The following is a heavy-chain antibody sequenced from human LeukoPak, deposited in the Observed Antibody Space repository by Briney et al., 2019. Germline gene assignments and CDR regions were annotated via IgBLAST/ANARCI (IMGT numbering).Heavy chain of an antibody. J-gene: IGHJ4*02. V-gene: IGHV3-21*01. CDR1: GFTFSIYS. CDR2: ISSSSSYI. CDR3: ARGTRLRQATTAPEAGY. Sequence: KPGGSLRLSCAASGFTFSIYSMNWVRQAPGKGLEWVSSISSSSSYIYYADSVKGRFTISRGNAKNSLYLQMNSLRAEDTAVYYCARGTRLRQATTAPEAGYWGQGTLVTVSS. D-gene: IGHD5-12*01.